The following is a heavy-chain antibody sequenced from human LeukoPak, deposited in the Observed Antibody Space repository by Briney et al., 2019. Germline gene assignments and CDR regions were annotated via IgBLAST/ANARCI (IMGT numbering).Heavy chain of an antibody. CDR1: GFTFSSYA. CDR3: AKCPNYYYYGMDV. CDR2: ISYDGSNK. Sequence: GGSLRLSCAASGFTFSSYAMSWVRQAPGKGLEWVAVISYDGSNKYYADSVKGRFTISRDNSENTLYLQMNSLRAEDTAVYYCAKCPNYYYYGMDVWGQGTTVTVSS. J-gene: IGHJ6*02. V-gene: IGHV3-30*18.